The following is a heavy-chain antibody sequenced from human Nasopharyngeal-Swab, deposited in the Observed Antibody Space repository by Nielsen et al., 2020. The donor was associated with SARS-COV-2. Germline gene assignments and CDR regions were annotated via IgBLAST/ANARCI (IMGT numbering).Heavy chain of an antibody. CDR2: FDPEDGET. CDR1: GYTLTELS. D-gene: IGHD1-26*01. J-gene: IGHJ4*02. Sequence: ASVKVSCKVSGYTLTELSMHWVRQAPGKGLEWMGGFDPEDGETIYAQKFQGRVTMTEDTSTDTAYMELSSLRSEDTAVYYCATKYAIVGASGSFDYWGQGTLVTVSS. V-gene: IGHV1-24*01. CDR3: ATKYAIVGASGSFDY.